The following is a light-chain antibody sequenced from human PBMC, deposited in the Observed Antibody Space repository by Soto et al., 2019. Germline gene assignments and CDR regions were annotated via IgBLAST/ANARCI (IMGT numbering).Light chain of an antibody. CDR3: QQYNSYPIT. CDR1: QTLLSASNNKNY. CDR2: AAS. J-gene: IGKJ5*01. V-gene: IGKV4-1*01. Sequence: DIVMSQSPDSLAVSLGERATINCKSSQTLLSASNNKNYLAWYQQKPGKAPKLLIYAASTLQSGVPSRFSGSGSGTDFTLTISSLQPEDFATYYCQQYNSYPITFGQGTRLEI.